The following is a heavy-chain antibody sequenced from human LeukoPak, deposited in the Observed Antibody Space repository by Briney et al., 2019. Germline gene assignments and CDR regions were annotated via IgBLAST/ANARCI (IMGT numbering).Heavy chain of an antibody. CDR2: ISGSGGST. CDR3: AKGGGSNWYDY. D-gene: IGHD2-15*01. J-gene: IGHJ5*01. CDR1: GFTFSSYA. V-gene: IGHV3-23*01. Sequence: GGSLRLSCAASGFTFSSYAMSWVRQAPGKGLEWVSSISGSGGSTCYADSVKGRFTISRDNSKNTLYLQMNSLRAEDTAVYYCAKGGGSNWYDYWGQGTPVTVSS.